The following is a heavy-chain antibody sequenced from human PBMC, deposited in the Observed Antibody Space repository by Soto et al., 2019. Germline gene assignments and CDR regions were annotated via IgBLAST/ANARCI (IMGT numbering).Heavy chain of an antibody. CDR1: GYSFTSYW. D-gene: IGHD6-6*01. CDR2: IYPGDSDT. J-gene: IGHJ6*02. CDR3: ARISSSSHYYYGMDV. V-gene: IGHV5-51*01. Sequence: PGESLKISCKGSGYSFTSYWIGWVRQMPGKGLEWMGIIYPGDSDTRYSPSFQGQVTISADKSISTAYLQWSSLKASDTAMYYCARISSSSHYYYGMDVWGQGTTVTVSS.